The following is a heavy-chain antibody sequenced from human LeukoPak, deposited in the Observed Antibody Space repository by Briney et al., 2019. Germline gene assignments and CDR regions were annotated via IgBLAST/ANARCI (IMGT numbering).Heavy chain of an antibody. CDR2: IRPGGGT. J-gene: IGHJ4*02. CDR3: TREPFAPFHKLFDY. V-gene: IGHV1-46*01. D-gene: IGHD2/OR15-2a*01. Sequence: ASVKVSCKASGYTFTNYYMHWVRQAPGQGLEWMGLIRPGGGTSYAQKFQGRFTMTRDTSTSTVYMELSSLISEDTAIYYCTREPFAPFHKLFDYWGQGTLVTVSS. CDR1: GYTFTNYY.